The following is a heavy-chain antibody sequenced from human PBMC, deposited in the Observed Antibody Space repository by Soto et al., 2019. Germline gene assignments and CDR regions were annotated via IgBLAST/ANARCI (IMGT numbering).Heavy chain of an antibody. CDR1: GFTFINYA. D-gene: IGHD2-2*01. CDR3: ARKVLGSTSRPDWWYFDL. J-gene: IGHJ2*01. Sequence: EVQLLESGGGLVQPGGSLRLSCVGSGFTFINYAMNWVRQTPGQGLEWVSTTSGGGDRTFDADTVKARFTISRDNSKNTGNLQMNSLRADDTAVYYCARKVLGSTSRPDWWYFDLWGRGTLVTVSS. CDR2: TSGGGDRT. V-gene: IGHV3-23*01.